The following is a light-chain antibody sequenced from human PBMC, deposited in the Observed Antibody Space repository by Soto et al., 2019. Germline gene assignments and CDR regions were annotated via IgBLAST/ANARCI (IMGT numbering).Light chain of an antibody. CDR2: WAS. CDR3: QQYYSTPPA. V-gene: IGKV4-1*01. J-gene: IGKJ1*01. Sequence: DIVMTQSPDSLAVSLGERATINCKSSQSVLYSSNNKNYLAWYQQKPGQPPKLLIYWASTRESGVPDRFSGSGSGKDFTLTISSLQAEDVAVYYCQQYYSTPPAFGQGTKVELK. CDR1: QSVLYSSNNKNY.